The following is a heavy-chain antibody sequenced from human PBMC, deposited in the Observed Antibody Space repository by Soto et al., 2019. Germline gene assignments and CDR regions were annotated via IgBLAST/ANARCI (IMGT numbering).Heavy chain of an antibody. D-gene: IGHD1-26*01. Sequence: QVTLKESGPVLVKPTETLTLTCTVSGFSLSNARMGVSWLRQPPGTALEWLAHIFSNDEKSYSTSLKSRLTISKDTSKSQVVLTMTNMDTVDTATYYCARIQAYSGSSHFDYWGQGTLVTVSS. CDR1: GFSLSNARMG. J-gene: IGHJ4*02. V-gene: IGHV2-26*01. CDR2: IFSNDEK. CDR3: ARIQAYSGSSHFDY.